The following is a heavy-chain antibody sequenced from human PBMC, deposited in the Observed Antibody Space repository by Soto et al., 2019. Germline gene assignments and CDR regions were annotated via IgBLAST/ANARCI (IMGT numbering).Heavy chain of an antibody. D-gene: IGHD3-16*01. J-gene: IGHJ6*02. CDR3: ATKDDHKDDQPYYYGMDV. V-gene: IGHV1-18*01. Sequence: ASGKVSCKATGYTSSRYGINWVRQAPGQGLEWMGWISVFNGDTKYAQKFQGRVAITKDPGTSTAHMELRSLRSDDAAVYFCATKDDHKDDQPYYYGMDVWGQGTTVTVSS. CDR2: ISVFNGDT. CDR1: GYTSSRYG.